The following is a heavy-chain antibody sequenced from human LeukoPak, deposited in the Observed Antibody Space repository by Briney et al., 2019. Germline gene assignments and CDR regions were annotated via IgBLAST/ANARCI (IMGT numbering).Heavy chain of an antibody. CDR1: GGSISRHY. CDR3: ARALGYCSGGSCYRSYYYYYMDV. CDR2: IYYSGST. V-gene: IGHV4-59*11. D-gene: IGHD2-15*01. Sequence: SETLSLTCTVSGGSISRHYWSWIRQPPGKGLEWIGYIYYSGSTNYNPSLKSRVTISVDTSKNQFSLKLSSVTAADTAVYYCARALGYCSGGSCYRSYYYYYMDVWGKGTTVTVSS. J-gene: IGHJ6*03.